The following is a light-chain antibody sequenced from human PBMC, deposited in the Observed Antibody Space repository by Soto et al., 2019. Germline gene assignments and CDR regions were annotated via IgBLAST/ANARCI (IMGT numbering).Light chain of an antibody. V-gene: IGKV3-20*01. Sequence: EIVLTQSPGTLSLSPGERATLSCRASQSVSSSYLAWYQQKPGQAPRLLIYGASSRATGIPDRFSGSVSGTDFTLTISRLEPEDFAVYYCQQYGSSSFTFGPVTKVDIK. CDR2: GAS. CDR1: QSVSSSY. J-gene: IGKJ3*01. CDR3: QQYGSSSFT.